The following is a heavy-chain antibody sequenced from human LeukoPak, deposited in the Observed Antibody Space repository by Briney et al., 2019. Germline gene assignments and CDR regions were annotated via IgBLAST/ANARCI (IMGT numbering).Heavy chain of an antibody. Sequence: GGSLRLPCATFGFAFSDYWMTWVRQVPGKGLEWVANINREGNEKYYVDSVKGRFTISRDNAKNSVDLQMDSLRVGDTSVYYCARVGTWELQRVFDFWGQGTLVTVSS. CDR3: ARVGTWELQRVFDF. CDR2: INREGNEK. V-gene: IGHV3-7*01. D-gene: IGHD1-26*01. CDR1: GFAFSDYW. J-gene: IGHJ4*02.